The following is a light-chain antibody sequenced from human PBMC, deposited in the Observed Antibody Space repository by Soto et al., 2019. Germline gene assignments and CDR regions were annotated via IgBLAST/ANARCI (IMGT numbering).Light chain of an antibody. CDR3: QQSYMDPIT. CDR2: DAS. Sequence: QMTQSPSSLSASVGNRVTMTCGASQSISTYLNWYQKKPGKAPNLLIYDASRLQSGVPSRFSGSGGGTDFTLSISSVQPEDFATYFCQQSYMDPITFGQGTRLEIK. CDR1: QSISTY. J-gene: IGKJ5*01. V-gene: IGKV1-39*01.